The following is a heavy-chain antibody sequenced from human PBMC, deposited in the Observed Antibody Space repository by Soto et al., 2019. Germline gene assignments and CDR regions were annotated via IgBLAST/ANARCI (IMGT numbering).Heavy chain of an antibody. J-gene: IGHJ4*02. D-gene: IGHD2-21*01. CDR3: ARLLPRASR. CDR1: PFTPSTHE. Sequence: RVALLVSWFPSPFTPSTHEMNWVRQAPGKGLDWVSYISSSGSTIYYADSVNGGFTMSRDNAKNSLYLQMNGLRAEDTTVYYCARLLPRASRWGQGTMVTGSS. V-gene: IGHV3-48*03. CDR2: ISSSGSTI.